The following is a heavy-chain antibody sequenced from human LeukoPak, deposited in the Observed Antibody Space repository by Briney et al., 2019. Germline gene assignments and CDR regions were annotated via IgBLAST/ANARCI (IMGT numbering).Heavy chain of an antibody. CDR3: ARLSVLWFDP. D-gene: IGHD3-16*02. J-gene: IGHJ5*02. V-gene: IGHV4-34*01. Sequence: PSETQSLTCAVYGGSFSGYYWSWIRQPPGKGLEWIGEINHSGSTNYNPSLKSRVTISVDTSKNQFSLKLSSVPAADTAVYYCARLSVLWFDPWGQGTLVTVSS. CDR2: INHSGST. CDR1: GGSFSGYY.